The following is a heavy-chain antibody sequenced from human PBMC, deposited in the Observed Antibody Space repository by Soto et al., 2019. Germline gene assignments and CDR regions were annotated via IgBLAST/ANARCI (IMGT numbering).Heavy chain of an antibody. CDR2: DYYTGNN. J-gene: IGHJ2*01. CDR1: GGSVGTGDYA. CDR3: AVERYRFWRVPFDL. D-gene: IGHD3-3*01. V-gene: IGHV4-30-4*01. Sequence: QVQLQESGPGLVKPSQTLSLTCTVSGGSVGTGDYAWTWTRQAPEKDLEWLAYDYYTGNNYQNPSLKGRASISVDTSKNQFSLELRSVTAADTAVYYCAVERYRFWRVPFDLWGRGTLVTVSS.